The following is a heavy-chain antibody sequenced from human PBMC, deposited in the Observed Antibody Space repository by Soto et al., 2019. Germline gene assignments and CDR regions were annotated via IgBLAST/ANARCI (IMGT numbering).Heavy chain of an antibody. D-gene: IGHD3-3*01. CDR2: IYPGDSDT. V-gene: IGHV5-51*01. Sequence: XESLEISCKGSGYSFTSYWIGWVRQMPGKGLEWMGIIYPGDSDTRYSPSFQGQVTISADKSISTAYLQWSSLKASDTAMYYCARHGPYYDFWSGNPGGMDVWGQGTTVTVSS. CDR1: GYSFTSYW. J-gene: IGHJ6*02. CDR3: ARHGPYYDFWSGNPGGMDV.